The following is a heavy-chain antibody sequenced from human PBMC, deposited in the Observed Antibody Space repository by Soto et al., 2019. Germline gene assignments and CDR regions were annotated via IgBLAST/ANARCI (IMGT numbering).Heavy chain of an antibody. CDR3: ARTLRGRGVKYFDD. Sequence: SQTLSLTCAISGDSVSNNSVAWNWVRQSPSRGLEWLGRTYYRSKWHYDYAPSVRSRITINPDTSKNHFSLQLKSVSPEDAAVYYCARTLRGRGVKYFDDWGQGTLVTVSS. CDR2: TYYRSKWHY. D-gene: IGHD3-10*01. J-gene: IGHJ4*02. V-gene: IGHV6-1*01. CDR1: GDSVSNNSVA.